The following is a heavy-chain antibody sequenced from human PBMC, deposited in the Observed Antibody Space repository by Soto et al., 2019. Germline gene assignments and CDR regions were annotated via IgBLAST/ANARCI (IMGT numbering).Heavy chain of an antibody. CDR3: ARAQAVAGTFCFDY. CDR2: IFYSAST. J-gene: IGHJ4*02. D-gene: IGHD6-19*01. CDR1: GGSISSDDYY. Sequence: SETLSLTCTVSGGSISSDDYYWSWIRQHPGKGLEWIGYIFYSASTYYNPSLNSLVSISVDTSRNHFSLKLNSVTAADTAVYYCARAQAVAGTFCFDYWGRGTLVTVSS. V-gene: IGHV4-31*01.